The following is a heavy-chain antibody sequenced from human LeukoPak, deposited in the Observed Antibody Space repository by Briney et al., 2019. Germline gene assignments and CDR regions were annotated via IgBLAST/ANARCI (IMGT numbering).Heavy chain of an antibody. CDR3: ARRYSSGWYPLDY. D-gene: IGHD6-19*01. CDR2: IYPGDSDT. J-gene: IGHJ4*02. CDR1: GFKFTSYW. V-gene: IGHV5-51*01. Sequence: GESLQISCQGSGFKFTSYWIGWVRQMPGKGLEWMGIIYPGDSDTRYSPSFQGQVTISADKSFSTAYLQWSSLKASDTAVYYCARRYSSGWYPLDYWGQGTLVTVSS.